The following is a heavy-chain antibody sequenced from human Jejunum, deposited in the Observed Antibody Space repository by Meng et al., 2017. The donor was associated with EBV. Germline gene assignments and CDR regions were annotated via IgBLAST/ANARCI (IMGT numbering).Heavy chain of an antibody. Sequence: QVELGQFGAEVKKPGASVRVSCKGSGYTFTKYLIHWVRQAPGQGLEWMGILNPSTTYIEYAQKFRGRVTMTKDTSTSTVYMELSSLKSEDTAVYYCAREQAGTYQFDYWGQGSLVTVSS. CDR2: LNPSTTYI. CDR3: AREQAGTYQFDY. J-gene: IGHJ4*02. V-gene: IGHV1-46*01. CDR1: GYTFTKYL. D-gene: IGHD6-19*01.